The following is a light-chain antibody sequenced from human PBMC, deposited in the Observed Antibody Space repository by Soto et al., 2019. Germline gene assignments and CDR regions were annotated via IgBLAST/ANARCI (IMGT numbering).Light chain of an antibody. CDR3: QHYKSYSYT. J-gene: IGKJ2*01. CDR2: DAS. Sequence: DIQMTLSPSTLSASVGDRVTITCRASQSINNWLAWYQQKPGKAPKLLIYDASTLDIGVPSRFSGSGFGTEFSLTISSLQPDDFATFYCQHYKSYSYTFGQGTKLEVK. V-gene: IGKV1-5*01. CDR1: QSINNW.